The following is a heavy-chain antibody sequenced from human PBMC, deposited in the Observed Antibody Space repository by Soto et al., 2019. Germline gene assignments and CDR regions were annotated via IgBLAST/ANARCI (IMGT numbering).Heavy chain of an antibody. CDR1: GYTFTTYG. CDR3: AREDIATRPQYYYGMDV. J-gene: IGHJ6*02. V-gene: IGHV1-18*04. D-gene: IGHD6-6*01. CDR2: INGYTGNT. Sequence: QVQLVQSGAEVKQPGASVKVSCEASGYTFTTYGISWVRQASGQGLEWMGWINGYTGNTKYAQRFQGRVTMTRDTSTSKAYMEVRSLRSDDTDVYYCAREDIATRPQYYYGMDVWGQGTTVTVSS.